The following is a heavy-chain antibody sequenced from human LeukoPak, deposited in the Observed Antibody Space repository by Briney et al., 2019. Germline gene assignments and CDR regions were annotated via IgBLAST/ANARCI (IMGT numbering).Heavy chain of an antibody. Sequence: PSETLSLTCSVSGGSINSYYWTWIRQPPGKGLEWIGYIYYSGSTDYNPSLKSRVTISVDTSKNQFSLKLSSVTAADTAVYCCARDPQSYTGYYGMDVWGKGTTVTVSS. CDR3: ARDPQSYTGYYGMDV. CDR2: IYYSGST. D-gene: IGHD2-2*02. V-gene: IGHV4-59*01. CDR1: GGSINSYY. J-gene: IGHJ6*04.